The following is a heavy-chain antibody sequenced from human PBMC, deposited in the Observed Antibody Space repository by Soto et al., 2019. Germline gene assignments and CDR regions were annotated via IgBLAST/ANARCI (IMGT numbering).Heavy chain of an antibody. CDR1: GFSLSTSGVG. Sequence: QITLKESGPTLVKPTQTLTLTCTFSGFSLSTSGVGVGWIRQPPGKALEWLALIYWDDDKRYSPSLKSRLTITKDTSKNPVVLTMTNMDPVDTATYYCAHSPFYDSSGYRAGDFFHFDYWGQGTLVTVSS. CDR3: AHSPFYDSSGYRAGDFFHFDY. D-gene: IGHD3-22*01. V-gene: IGHV2-5*02. J-gene: IGHJ4*02. CDR2: IYWDDDK.